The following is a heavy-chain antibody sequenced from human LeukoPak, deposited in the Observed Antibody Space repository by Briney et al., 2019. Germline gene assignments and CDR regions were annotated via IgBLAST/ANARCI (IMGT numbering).Heavy chain of an antibody. CDR1: GFTFSSYW. V-gene: IGHV3-7*01. Sequence: PGGSLRLSCAASGFTFSSYWMSWVRQAPGKGLEWVATIKQDGSEKYYVDSVKGRFTMSRDNAKNSLYLQMNSLRAEDTAVYYCASPRGYGYYFDYWGQGTLVTVSS. CDR3: ASPRGYGYYFDY. CDR2: IKQDGSEK. D-gene: IGHD5-12*01. J-gene: IGHJ4*02.